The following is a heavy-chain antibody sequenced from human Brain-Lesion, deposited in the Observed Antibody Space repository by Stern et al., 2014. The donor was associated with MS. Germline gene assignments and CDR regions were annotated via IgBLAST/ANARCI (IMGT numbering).Heavy chain of an antibody. CDR3: ATLSPGAGGNYYRHFDY. D-gene: IGHD1-26*01. V-gene: IGHV1-24*01. CDR2: FDPEDGDT. CDR1: GYTLTELS. Sequence: VQLVESGAEVKKPGASVKVSCKVSGYTLTELSMHWVRQAPRKGLEWMGGFDPEDGDTIYAQKCQGRVTMAEDTSTDTAYMELSSLRSEDTAVYYCATLSPGAGGNYYRHFDYWGQGTLVTVSS. J-gene: IGHJ4*02.